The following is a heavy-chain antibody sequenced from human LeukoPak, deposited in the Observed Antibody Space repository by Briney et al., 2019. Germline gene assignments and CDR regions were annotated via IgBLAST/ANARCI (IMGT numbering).Heavy chain of an antibody. Sequence: GGSLRLSCAASGFTFSSFSMHRVRHAPGKGLVWVSRIKSDGSSTTYADSVEGRFTVSRDIAKNTLYLQMNSLRAEDTGVYYCARRGRQYGMDVWGQGTTVTVSS. CDR2: IKSDGSST. V-gene: IGHV3-74*01. CDR3: ARRGRQYGMDV. J-gene: IGHJ6*01. D-gene: IGHD3-10*01. CDR1: GFTFSSFS.